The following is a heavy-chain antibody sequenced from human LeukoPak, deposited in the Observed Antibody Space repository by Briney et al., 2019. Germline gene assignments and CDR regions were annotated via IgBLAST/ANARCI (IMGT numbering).Heavy chain of an antibody. Sequence: PGGSLRLSCATSGFTFSFYNMNWVRQAPGKGLEWVSSISSSSSFIYYADSVKGRFTISRDNTENSLYLQMNSLRAEDTAIYYCARGGYTGSVVGDYWGQGTLVTVSS. D-gene: IGHD1-26*01. CDR2: ISSSSSFI. V-gene: IGHV3-21*01. CDR3: ARGGYTGSVVGDY. CDR1: GFTFSFYN. J-gene: IGHJ4*02.